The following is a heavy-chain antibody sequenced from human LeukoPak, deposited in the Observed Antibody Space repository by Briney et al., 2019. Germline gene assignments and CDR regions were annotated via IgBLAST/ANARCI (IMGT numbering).Heavy chain of an antibody. CDR2: INPNSGGT. V-gene: IGHV1-2*04. D-gene: IGHD3-10*01. J-gene: IGHJ3*02. CDR3: ARALRITAYGRRSYYPDAFEI. Sequence: ASVKVSCKASGYTFTGYYMHWVRQAPGQGLEWMGWINPNSGGTNYAQKFQGWVTMTRDTSISTAYMELSRLRSDDTAVYYCARALRITAYGRRSYYPDAFEIWGQGQWSPSLQ. CDR1: GYTFTGYY.